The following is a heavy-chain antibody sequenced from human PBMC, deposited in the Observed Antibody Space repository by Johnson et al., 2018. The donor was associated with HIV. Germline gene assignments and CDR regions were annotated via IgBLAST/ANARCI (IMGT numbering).Heavy chain of an antibody. CDR1: GFTVSSNY. CDR2: ISSSGNTI. CDR3: ARAGGSDAFDI. V-gene: IGHV3-11*04. Sequence: QVQLVESGGGLVQPGGSLRLSCAASGFTVSSNYMSWVRQAPGMGLEWVSYISSSGNTIYYADSVQGRFTISRDNAKNSLYLQMNSLRAEDTAVYYCARAGGSDAFDIWGQGTMVTVSS. J-gene: IGHJ3*02.